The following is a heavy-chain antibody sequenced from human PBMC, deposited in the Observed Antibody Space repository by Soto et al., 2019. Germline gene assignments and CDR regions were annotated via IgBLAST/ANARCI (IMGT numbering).Heavy chain of an antibody. V-gene: IGHV3-23*01. D-gene: IGHD6-19*01. CDR2: ISCCGGST. CDR1: GFNFKKFA. Sequence: GGSLRLSCEASGFNFKKFAMGWVRQAPGEGLEWVSGISCCGGSTSYADSVKGRFTLARDDSKNTLSLHLNSLRFEDTARYFCAKADGEQWLIPHLDNWGQGTLVTVSS. J-gene: IGHJ4*02. CDR3: AKADGEQWLIPHLDN.